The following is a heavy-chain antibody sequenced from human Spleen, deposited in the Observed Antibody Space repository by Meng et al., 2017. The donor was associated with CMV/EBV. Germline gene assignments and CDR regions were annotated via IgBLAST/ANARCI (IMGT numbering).Heavy chain of an antibody. CDR1: GFTFHTYE. V-gene: IGHV3-48*03. CDR3: ASTNILTGYSHFDY. Sequence: GESLKISCGASGFTFHTYEMDWVRQPPGKGLEWVSYISRSGGTIHYADSVKGRFTISRDNAKNSLYLQMDSLRAEDTAVYYCASTNILTGYSHFDYWGQGTLVTVSS. D-gene: IGHD3-9*01. CDR2: ISRSGGTI. J-gene: IGHJ4*02.